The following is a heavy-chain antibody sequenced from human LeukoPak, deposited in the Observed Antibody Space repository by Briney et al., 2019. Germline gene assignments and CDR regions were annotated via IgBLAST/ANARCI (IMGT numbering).Heavy chain of an antibody. CDR3: ARELSGDYDNWFDP. CDR2: IYYSGST. V-gene: IGHV4-61*01. J-gene: IGHJ5*02. CDR1: GGSVSSGSYY. Sequence: SETLSLTCTVSGGSVSSGSYYWSWIWQPPGKGLEWIGYIYYSGSTNYNPSLKSRVTISVDTSKNQFSLKLSSVTAADTAVYYCARELSGDYDNWFDPWGQGTLVTVSS. D-gene: IGHD4-17*01.